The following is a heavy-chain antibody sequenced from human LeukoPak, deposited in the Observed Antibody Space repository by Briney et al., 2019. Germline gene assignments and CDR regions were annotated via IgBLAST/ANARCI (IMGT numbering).Heavy chain of an antibody. D-gene: IGHD3-22*01. CDR2: LYYSGST. Sequence: PSETLSLICTVSGGSISSSSYYWDWIRQPPGKGLEWIGSLYYSGSTYYNPSLKSRVTISVDTSKNQFSLKLSSVTAADTAVFYCARRSYYDSSAIFDYWGQGTLVTVSS. CDR1: GGSISSSSYY. CDR3: ARRSYYDSSAIFDY. J-gene: IGHJ4*02. V-gene: IGHV4-39*01.